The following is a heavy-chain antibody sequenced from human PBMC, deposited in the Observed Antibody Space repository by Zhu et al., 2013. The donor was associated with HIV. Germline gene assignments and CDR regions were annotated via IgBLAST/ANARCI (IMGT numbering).Heavy chain of an antibody. D-gene: IGHD2-15*01. CDR1: GGTFSSYA. CDR3: ARGRGCSGGSCHGAFDI. Sequence: QVQLVQSGAEVKKPGSSVKVSCKASGGTFSSYAISWVRQAPGQGLEWMGGIIPIFGTANYAQKFQGRVTITADESTSTAYMELSSLRSEDTAVYYCARGRGCSGGSCHGAFDIWGQGTMVTVSS. CDR2: IIPIFGTA. V-gene: IGHV1-69*01. J-gene: IGHJ3*02.